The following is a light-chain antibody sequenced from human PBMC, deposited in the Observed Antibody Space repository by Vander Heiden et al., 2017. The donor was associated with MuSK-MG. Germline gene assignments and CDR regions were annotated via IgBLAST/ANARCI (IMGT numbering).Light chain of an antibody. CDR2: EDK. V-gene: IGLV3-1*01. Sequence: SLELTQPPSMSVSPGQTATITCSGNTLGDKHASWYRQRPGQSPVLVIYEDKKRPSGIPERFSGSNSGNTATLTISGTQAMDEADYYCQAWDRSIVVFGGGTKLTVL. J-gene: IGLJ3*02. CDR3: QAWDRSIVV. CDR1: TLGDKH.